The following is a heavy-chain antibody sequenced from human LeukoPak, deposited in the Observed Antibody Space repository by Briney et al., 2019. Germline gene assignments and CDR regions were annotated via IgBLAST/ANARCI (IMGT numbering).Heavy chain of an antibody. J-gene: IGHJ4*02. V-gene: IGHV3-30-3*01. CDR3: ARPVGDYYDSSGYYYPDS. D-gene: IGHD3-22*01. CDR1: GFTFSNYA. CDR2: ISYDGTNK. Sequence: GGSLRLSCAASGFTFSNYAMHWVRQAPGKGLEWVAIISYDGTNKYYTDSVKGRFTISRDNSKNTLYLQMNSLRAEDTAVYYCARPVGDYYDSSGYYYPDSWGQGTLVTVSS.